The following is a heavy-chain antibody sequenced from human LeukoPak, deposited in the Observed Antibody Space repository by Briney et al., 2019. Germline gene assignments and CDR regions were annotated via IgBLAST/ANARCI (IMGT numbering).Heavy chain of an antibody. CDR1: GFTFSTYE. CDR3: ARGNVRYSGSYLSAFDI. Sequence: PGGSLRLSCAASGFTFSTYEMNWVRQAPGKGLEWVSYISSSSSNIYYADSVKGRFTISRDNAKNSLYLQMNSLRDEDTAVYYCARGNVRYSGSYLSAFDIWGQGTMVTVSS. V-gene: IGHV3-48*02. J-gene: IGHJ3*02. CDR2: ISSSSSNI. D-gene: IGHD1-26*01.